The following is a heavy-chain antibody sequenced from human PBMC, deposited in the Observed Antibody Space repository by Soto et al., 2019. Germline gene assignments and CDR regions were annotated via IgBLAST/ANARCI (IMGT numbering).Heavy chain of an antibody. CDR1: GDSVSSSSYY. CDR2: IYYSGST. J-gene: IGHJ4*02. Sequence: QLQLQESGPGLVKPSETLSLTCTVSGDSVSSSSYYWGWIRQPPGKGLEWIGTIYYSGSTYHNPSLKSRVTISIATSKYQFSLKLSSVTAADTAMYYCARHAGGYSYGLVYWGQGILVTVSS. CDR3: ARHAGGYSYGLVY. D-gene: IGHD5-18*01. V-gene: IGHV4-39*01.